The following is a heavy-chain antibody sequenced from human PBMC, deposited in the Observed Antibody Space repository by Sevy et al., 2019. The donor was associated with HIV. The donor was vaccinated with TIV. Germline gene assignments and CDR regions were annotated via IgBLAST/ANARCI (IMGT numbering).Heavy chain of an antibody. J-gene: IGHJ1*01. CDR3: AREIYFHDATSYYALDV. CDR1: GYIFTNHA. CDR2: ITPYNGRT. D-gene: IGHD3-22*01. Sequence: ASVKVSCETSGYIFTNHAFSWVRQAPGQGLEWLGWITPYNGRTKSAEKIKGRLTMSTDTSTATVHMELRSLRADDTAVYFCAREIYFHDATSYYALDVWVQGTLVTVSS. V-gene: IGHV1-18*04.